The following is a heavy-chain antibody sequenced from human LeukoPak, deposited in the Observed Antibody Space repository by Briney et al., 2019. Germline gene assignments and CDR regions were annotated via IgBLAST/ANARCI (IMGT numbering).Heavy chain of an antibody. D-gene: IGHD2-15*01. Sequence: SVKVSCKASGYTFTGYYMHWVRQAPGQGLEWMGWINPNSGGTNYAQKFQGRVTMTRDTSISTAYMELSRLRSDDTAVYYCARGVWGVVVALDAFDIWGQGTMVTVSS. V-gene: IGHV1-2*02. J-gene: IGHJ3*02. CDR2: INPNSGGT. CDR3: ARGVWGVVVALDAFDI. CDR1: GYTFTGYY.